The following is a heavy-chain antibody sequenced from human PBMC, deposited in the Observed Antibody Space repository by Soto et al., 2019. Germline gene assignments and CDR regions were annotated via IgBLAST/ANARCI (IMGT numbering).Heavy chain of an antibody. Sequence: LSETLSLTSTVSGGSISSYYWSWIRQPPGKGLEWIGYIYYSGSTNYNPSLKSRVTISVDTSKNQFSLKLSSVTAAGTAVYYCARVPVCVFSLDYYYYGMDVWGQGTMVTLAS. CDR1: GGSISSYY. CDR3: ARVPVCVFSLDYYYYGMDV. V-gene: IGHV4-59*01. J-gene: IGHJ6*02. CDR2: IYYSGST. D-gene: IGHD6-13*01.